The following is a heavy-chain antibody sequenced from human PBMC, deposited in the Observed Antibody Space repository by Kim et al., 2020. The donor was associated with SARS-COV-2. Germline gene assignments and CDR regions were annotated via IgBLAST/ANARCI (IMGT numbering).Heavy chain of an antibody. Sequence: SETLSLTCTVSGGSISSSSYYWGWIRQPPGKGLEWIVSIYYSGSTYYNPSLKSRVTISVDTSKNQFSLKLSSVTAADTAVYYCARPLAYYDILTGYHNW. J-gene: IGHJ5*01. CDR2: IYYSGST. V-gene: IGHV4-39*01. D-gene: IGHD3-9*01. CDR1: GGSISSSSYY. CDR3: ARPLAYYDILTGYHNW.